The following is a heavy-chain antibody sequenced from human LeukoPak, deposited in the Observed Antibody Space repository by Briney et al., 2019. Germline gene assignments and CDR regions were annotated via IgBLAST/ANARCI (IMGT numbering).Heavy chain of an antibody. V-gene: IGHV5-51*01. J-gene: IGHJ3*02. CDR1: GYSFTSYW. CDR2: IYPGDSDT. Sequence: GESLKISCKGSGYSFTSYWIGWVRQMPGKGLEWMGIIYPGDSDTRYSPSFQGQVTISADKSISTAYLQWSSLKASDTAMYYCARRVGYINSGYWAFDIWGQGTMVTVSS. CDR3: ARRVGYINSGYWAFDI. D-gene: IGHD2-15*01.